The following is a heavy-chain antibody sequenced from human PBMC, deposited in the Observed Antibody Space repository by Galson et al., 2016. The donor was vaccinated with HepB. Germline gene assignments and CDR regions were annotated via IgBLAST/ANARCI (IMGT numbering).Heavy chain of an antibody. CDR1: GYSFTNYW. D-gene: IGHD6-13*01. CDR2: TYPGDSET. Sequence: QSGAEVKEPGESLKISCKASGYSFTNYWIGWVRQMPGKGLEWMGITYPGDSETRYSPSFQGQVTILADRSISTAYLQWSSLKASDTAIYYCARLPDSGNWFSVSFDYWGQGTLVTVSS. CDR3: ARLPDSGNWFSVSFDY. J-gene: IGHJ4*02. V-gene: IGHV5-51*01.